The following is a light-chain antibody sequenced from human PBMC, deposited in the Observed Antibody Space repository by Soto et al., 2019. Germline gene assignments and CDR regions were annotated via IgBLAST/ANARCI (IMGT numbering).Light chain of an antibody. Sequence: AIRMTQTPSSLSASTGDRVTITCRASQGISSDLAWYQQKPWKDPXXLIYAASTLQSGVPSRFSGGGSGTDFTPTISFLQSEDFATYYCQQYYSSITFGQGTRLEIK. CDR3: QQYYSSIT. V-gene: IGKV1-8*01. CDR2: AAS. CDR1: QGISSD. J-gene: IGKJ5*01.